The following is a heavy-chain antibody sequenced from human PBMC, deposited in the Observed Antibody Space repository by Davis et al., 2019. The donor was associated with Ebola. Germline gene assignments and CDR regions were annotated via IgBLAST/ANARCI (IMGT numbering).Heavy chain of an antibody. D-gene: IGHD1-1*01. CDR2: ISSSSTTK. CDR1: GFTFSSYS. V-gene: IGHV3-48*02. CDR3: ARDLLEPLYYYYGMDV. Sequence: GESLKISCAASGFTFSSYSMNWVRQAPGRGLEWVSYISSSSTTKYYADSVKGRFTISRDNAKNSLYPQMNSLRDEDTAVYYCARDLLEPLYYYYGMDVWGQGTTVTVSS. J-gene: IGHJ6*02.